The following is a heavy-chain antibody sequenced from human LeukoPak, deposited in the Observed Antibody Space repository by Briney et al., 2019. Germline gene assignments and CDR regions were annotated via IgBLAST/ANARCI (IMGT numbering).Heavy chain of an antibody. CDR2: VSGSGGST. Sequence: GGSLRLSCAASGFTFSSYAMSWVRQAPGKGLEWVSAVSGSGGSTYYADSVKGRFTISRDNSKNTLYLHMNSLRTEDTAVYYCAKDFVLTSGSRGYFDFWGQGTLVTVSS. J-gene: IGHJ4*02. D-gene: IGHD2-8*01. CDR3: AKDFVLTSGSRGYFDF. CDR1: GFTFSSYA. V-gene: IGHV3-23*01.